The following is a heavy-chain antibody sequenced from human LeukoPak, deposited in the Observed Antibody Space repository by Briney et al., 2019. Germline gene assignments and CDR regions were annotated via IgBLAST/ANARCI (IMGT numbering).Heavy chain of an antibody. V-gene: IGHV4-59*08. D-gene: IGHD3-22*01. CDR1: GGSISNYY. CDR3: ARLSGQYYDSSGSYHAGRFDY. Sequence: SETLSLTCTVSGGSISNYYWSWIRQPPGKGLGRIGYIYYSGSTNYNPSLKSRVTISVDTSKNQFSLKLSSVTAADTAVYYCARLSGQYYDSSGSYHAGRFDYWGQGTLVTVSS. J-gene: IGHJ4*02. CDR2: IYYSGST.